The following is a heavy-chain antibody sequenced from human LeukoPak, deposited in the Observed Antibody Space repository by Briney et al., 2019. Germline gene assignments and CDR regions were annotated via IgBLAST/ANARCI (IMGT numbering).Heavy chain of an antibody. CDR2: VYYTGTT. CDR3: ARQSDPYYHYGLDF. Sequence: PSETLSLTCALSGGSIKNYYWSWIRQPLGKGLEWIGYVYYTGTTSYNPSLKSRVIISVETSKNQFSLTLNSVTAADTAVYHCARQSDPYYHYGLDFWGQGTTVTVSS. V-gene: IGHV4-59*01. CDR1: GGSIKNYY. J-gene: IGHJ6*02.